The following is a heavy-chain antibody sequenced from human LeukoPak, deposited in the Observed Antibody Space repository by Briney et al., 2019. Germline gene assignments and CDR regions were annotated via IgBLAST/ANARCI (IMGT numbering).Heavy chain of an antibody. V-gene: IGHV1-2*02. CDR3: ARVTGDYGEEDY. Sequence: ASVKVSCKASGYTFTGYYMHWVRQAPGQGLEWMGWINPNSGGTNYAQKFQGRVTTTRDTSISTAYMELSRLRSDDTAVYYCARVTGDYGEEDYWGQGTLVTVSS. CDR2: INPNSGGT. D-gene: IGHD7-27*01. J-gene: IGHJ4*02. CDR1: GYTFTGYY.